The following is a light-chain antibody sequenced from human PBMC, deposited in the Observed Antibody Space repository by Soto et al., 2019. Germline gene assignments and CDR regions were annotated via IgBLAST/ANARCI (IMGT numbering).Light chain of an antibody. V-gene: IGKV1-5*01. J-gene: IGKJ2*01. CDR1: QSIQTW. CDR3: QQYESYPYT. CDR2: DAS. Sequence: DIQMTQSPSTLSASVGDRLTISCRASQSIQTWLAGYQQRPGKAPNLLIFDASDLASGVSSRFSGSGSGAEFTLTISSLQADDFATYYCQQYESYPYTFGRGTRLEIK.